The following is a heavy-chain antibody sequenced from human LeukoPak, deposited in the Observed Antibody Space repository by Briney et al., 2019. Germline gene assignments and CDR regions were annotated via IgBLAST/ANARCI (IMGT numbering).Heavy chain of an antibody. CDR1: GFTFNNYA. CDR3: AKVHIIVTVPDAFDM. J-gene: IGHJ3*02. Sequence: GRSLTLSCAASGFTFNNYALHWVRRAPAEGLAWVAGISSDGTNKYSADSMKGRFSISRDNSKNTLYLQMNSLRPEDTAVYYCAKVHIIVTVPDAFDMWGQGTMVTVSS. D-gene: IGHD2-21*01. V-gene: IGHV3-30*18. CDR2: ISSDGTNK.